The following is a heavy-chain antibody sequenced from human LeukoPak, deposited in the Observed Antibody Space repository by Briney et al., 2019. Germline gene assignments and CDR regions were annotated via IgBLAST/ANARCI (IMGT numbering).Heavy chain of an antibody. D-gene: IGHD4-11*01. V-gene: IGHV3-64D*09. CDR1: GFTFSYYA. J-gene: IGHJ4*02. CDR2: ISSDGGST. Sequence: GGSLRLSCSASGFTFSYYAMHWVRQAPGKGLEYVSGISSDGGSTYYADSVKGRFTVSRDNSKNTLYLQMSSLRPEDTAVFYCVKGRGVITTVTAHYFDYWDQGTLVTVSS. CDR3: VKGRGVITTVTAHYFDY.